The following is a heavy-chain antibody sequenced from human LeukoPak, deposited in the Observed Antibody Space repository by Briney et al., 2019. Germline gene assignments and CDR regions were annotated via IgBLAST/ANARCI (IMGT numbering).Heavy chain of an antibody. D-gene: IGHD3-9*01. CDR1: GYTFTSYG. CDR3: ARIYYDILTGYYFDY. CDR2: ISAYNGNT. Sequence: ASVKASCKASGYTFTSYGISWVRQAPGQGLEWMGWISAYNGNTNYAQKLQGRVTMTTDTSTSTAYMELRSLRSDDTAVYYCARIYYDILTGYYFDYWGQGTLVTVSS. V-gene: IGHV1-18*01. J-gene: IGHJ4*02.